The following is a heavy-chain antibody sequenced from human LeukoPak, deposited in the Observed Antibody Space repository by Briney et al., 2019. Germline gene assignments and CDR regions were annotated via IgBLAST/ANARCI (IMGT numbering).Heavy chain of an antibody. V-gene: IGHV3-30*18. CDR3: AKELRAMVRGVIPGNP. J-gene: IGHJ5*02. D-gene: IGHD3-10*01. Sequence: QAGGSLRLSCAASGFTFSSYGMHWVRQAPGKGLEWVAVISYDGSNKYYADSVKGRFTISRDNSKNTLYLQMNSLRAEDTAVYYCAKELRAMVRGVIPGNPWGQGTLVTVSS. CDR1: GFTFSSYG. CDR2: ISYDGSNK.